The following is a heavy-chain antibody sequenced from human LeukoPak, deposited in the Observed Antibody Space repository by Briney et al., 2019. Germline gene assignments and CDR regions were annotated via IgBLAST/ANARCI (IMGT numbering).Heavy chain of an antibody. Sequence: SETLSLTCTVSGGSISSSIYYWGWLRQPPGKGLEWIGSIYYSGSTYYNPSLKSRVTISLDTSKNQFSLKLSSVTAADTAVYYCARRLSSSWSEDNWFDPWGQGTLVTVSS. CDR2: IYYSGST. CDR1: GGSISSSIYY. D-gene: IGHD6-13*01. CDR3: ARRLSSSWSEDNWFDP. J-gene: IGHJ5*02. V-gene: IGHV4-39*01.